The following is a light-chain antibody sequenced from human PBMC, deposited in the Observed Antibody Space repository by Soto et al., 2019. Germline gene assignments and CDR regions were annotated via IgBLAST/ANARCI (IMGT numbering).Light chain of an antibody. V-gene: IGKV1-12*01. CDR3: QQANSLPLT. CDR1: QGISNW. J-gene: IGKJ4*01. Sequence: DIQMTQSPSSVSASVGDRVTITCRATQGISNWLAWYQQKPGQAPKLLIYAATSLQDGVPLRFSGSGSGADFTLTISALQPEDFATYHCQQANSLPLTFGGGTKVEIK. CDR2: AAT.